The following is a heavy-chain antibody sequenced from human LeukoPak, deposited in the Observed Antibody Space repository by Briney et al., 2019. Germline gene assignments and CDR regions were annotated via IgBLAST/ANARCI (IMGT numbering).Heavy chain of an antibody. CDR3: ARVSGRWLSSFDY. Sequence: SETLSLTCTVSGGSISGSSYYWGWIRQPPGKGLEWIGSIYYSGSTYYNPSLKSRVTISVDTSKNQFSLKLSSVTAADTAVYYCARVSGRWLSSFDYWGQGTLVTVSS. J-gene: IGHJ4*02. CDR1: GGSISGSSYY. CDR2: IYYSGST. D-gene: IGHD3-22*01. V-gene: IGHV4-39*07.